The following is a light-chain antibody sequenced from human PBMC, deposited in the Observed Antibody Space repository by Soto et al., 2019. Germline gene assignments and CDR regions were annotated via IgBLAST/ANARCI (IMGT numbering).Light chain of an antibody. CDR1: SGHSTYA. Sequence: QLVLTQSPSASASLGASVKLTCTLNSGHSTYAIAWHQQQPEKGPRYLMKLNSDGTYSKWDGTPDRFSGSSSGAERYLTISSLQSEDEADYYCQTWDTGIRVFGGGTKVTVL. V-gene: IGLV4-69*01. CDR2: LNSDGTY. CDR3: QTWDTGIRV. J-gene: IGLJ3*02.